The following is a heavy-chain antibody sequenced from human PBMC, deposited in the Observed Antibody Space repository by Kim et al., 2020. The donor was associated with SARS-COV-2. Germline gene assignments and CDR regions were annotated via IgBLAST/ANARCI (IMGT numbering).Heavy chain of an antibody. Sequence: SLKSRVTILVDTSKNQLSLKLSSVTAADTAVYYCDRGGGIAVAGPNWFDPWGQGTLVTVSS. D-gene: IGHD6-19*01. V-gene: IGHV4-30-2*05. J-gene: IGHJ5*02. CDR3: DRGGGIAVAGPNWFDP.